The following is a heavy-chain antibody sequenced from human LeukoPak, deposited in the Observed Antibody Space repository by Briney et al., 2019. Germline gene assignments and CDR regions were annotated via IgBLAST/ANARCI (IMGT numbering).Heavy chain of an antibody. D-gene: IGHD3-22*01. Sequence: GDSLKISCQVSGHSFTSSWVGWVRQMPGKGLEWMGIIYVADSDTKYSPSFEGQVTISADKPIRTAYLQWSSLKASDTAMYYCASALYYSSAFYDYWGQGTLVTVSS. CDR3: ASALYYSSAFYDY. CDR1: GHSFTSSW. V-gene: IGHV5-51*04. J-gene: IGHJ4*02. CDR2: IYVADSDT.